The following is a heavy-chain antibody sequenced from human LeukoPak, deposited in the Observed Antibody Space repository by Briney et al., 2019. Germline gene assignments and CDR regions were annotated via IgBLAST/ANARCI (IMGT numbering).Heavy chain of an antibody. V-gene: IGHV3-23*01. J-gene: IGHJ4*02. CDR2: ISGSGST. D-gene: IGHD6-19*01. Sequence: GGSLRLSCAASGFTFSSYVMIWVRQAPGKGLEWASAISGSGSTYYADSVKGRFTISRDNSKNTLYLQMNSLRAEDTAVYYCAKDMRGRTAEAGPDYWGQGTLVTVSS. CDR3: AKDMRGRTAEAGPDY. CDR1: GFTFSSYV.